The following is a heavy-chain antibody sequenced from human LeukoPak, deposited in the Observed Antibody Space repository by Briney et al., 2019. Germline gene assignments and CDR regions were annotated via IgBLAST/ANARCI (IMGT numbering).Heavy chain of an antibody. J-gene: IGHJ4*02. V-gene: IGHV3-23*01. CDR1: GFTLSSHA. CDR3: AKGNSGWYDY. D-gene: IGHD6-19*01. CDR2: ISSST. Sequence: PGGSLRLSCAVSGFTLSSHAVSWVRQAPGKGLEWVSAISSSTYYADSVKGRFTISRDNSKNTLYMQMNSLRAENTAVYYCAKGNSGWYDYWGQGTLVTVSS.